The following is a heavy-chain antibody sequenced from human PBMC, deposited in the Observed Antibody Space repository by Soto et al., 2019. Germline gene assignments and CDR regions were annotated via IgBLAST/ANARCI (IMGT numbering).Heavy chain of an antibody. CDR2: ISFDASRK. J-gene: IGHJ4*02. D-gene: IGHD1-26*01. CDR3: VRDFVGPGPDY. V-gene: IGHV3-33*05. Sequence: PGGSLRLSCATSVFNFRNFGMHWVRQAPGKGLEWVTFISFDASRKYYPDSLKGRFTVSRDNSNNTLFLQMNSLYVEDTAIYFCVRDFVGPGPDYWGKGTLVTVSS. CDR1: VFNFRNFG.